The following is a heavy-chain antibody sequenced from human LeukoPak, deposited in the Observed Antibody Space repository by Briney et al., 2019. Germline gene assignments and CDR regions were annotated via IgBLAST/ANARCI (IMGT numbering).Heavy chain of an antibody. CDR2: ISYDGSNK. CDR1: GFTFSSYG. D-gene: IGHD1-26*01. CDR3: AKDLSGSPHIDY. J-gene: IGHJ4*02. V-gene: IGHV3-30*18. Sequence: GGSLRLSCAASGFTFSSYGMHWVRQAPGKGLEWVTVISYDGSNKYYADSVKGRFTISRDNSKNTLYLQMNSLRAEDTALYYCAKDLSGSPHIDYWGQGTLVTVSS.